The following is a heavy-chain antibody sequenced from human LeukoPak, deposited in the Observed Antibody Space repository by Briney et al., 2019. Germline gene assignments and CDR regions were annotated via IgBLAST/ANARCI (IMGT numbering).Heavy chain of an antibody. V-gene: IGHV4-59*08. Sequence: SGTLSLTCTVSGAPISSYYWTWIRQPPGKELEWIGYIYYSGSTNYNPSLKSRVTISVDTSKNQFSLKLSSVTAADTAVYYCASNYYGSGSLDYWGQGTLVTVSS. CDR2: IYYSGST. CDR1: GAPISSYY. J-gene: IGHJ4*02. CDR3: ASNYYGSGSLDY. D-gene: IGHD3-10*01.